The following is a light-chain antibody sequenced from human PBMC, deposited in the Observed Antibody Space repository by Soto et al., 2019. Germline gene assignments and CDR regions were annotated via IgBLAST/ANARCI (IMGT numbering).Light chain of an antibody. J-gene: IGLJ2*01. CDR2: DVN. Sequence: QSALTQPASVSGSPGQSITISCTGTSSDVGGYNYVSWYPQHPGKAPKLMIYDVNTRPSGVSNRFSGSKSGNTASLTISGLQSEDEADYYCSSYTSSISFGGGTKVTVL. CDR3: SSYTSSIS. V-gene: IGLV2-14*01. CDR1: SSDVGGYNY.